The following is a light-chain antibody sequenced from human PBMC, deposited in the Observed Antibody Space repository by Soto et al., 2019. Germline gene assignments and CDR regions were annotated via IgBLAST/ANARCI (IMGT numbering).Light chain of an antibody. J-gene: IGKJ5*01. CDR3: QQNYSSPLT. CDR1: QSVSIN. Sequence: VVPESPATLAVSPGASPPLSCRASQSVSINLTWYQQKPGQAPRLLIYAASTRPTGIPSRFSGSGSGTDFTLTISSLQPEDFAVYYCQQNYSSPLTFGQGT. V-gene: IGKV3-15*01. CDR2: AAS.